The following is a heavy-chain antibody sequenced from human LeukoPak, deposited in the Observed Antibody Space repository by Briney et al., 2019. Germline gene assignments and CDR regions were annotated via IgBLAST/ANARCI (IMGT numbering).Heavy chain of an antibody. CDR3: AKVRGRFGEFYTNIKYYFDY. CDR2: ISGSGGTT. J-gene: IGHJ4*02. CDR1: GFTFSSYG. D-gene: IGHD3-10*01. Sequence: PGGSLRLSCAASGFTFSSYGMSWVRQAPGKGLEWVSGISGSGGTTYYADSVKGRFTISRDNSKNTLYLQMNSLRAEDTAVYYCAKVRGRFGEFYTNIKYYFDYWGQGTLVTVSS. V-gene: IGHV3-23*01.